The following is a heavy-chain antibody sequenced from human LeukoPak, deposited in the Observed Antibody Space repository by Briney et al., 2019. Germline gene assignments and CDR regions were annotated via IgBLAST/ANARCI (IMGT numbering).Heavy chain of an antibody. V-gene: IGHV4-39*01. Sequence: SETLSLTCSVSGGSISSSSYYWGWIRQPPGKGLEWIGSIYYSGRTYYKPSLKSRATISVDTSKNQFSLKLRSVTAADTAVYYCASIADRSTNFDYWGQGTLSPSPQ. D-gene: IGHD6-13*01. CDR1: GGSISSSSYY. J-gene: IGHJ4*02. CDR2: IYYSGRT. CDR3: ASIADRSTNFDY.